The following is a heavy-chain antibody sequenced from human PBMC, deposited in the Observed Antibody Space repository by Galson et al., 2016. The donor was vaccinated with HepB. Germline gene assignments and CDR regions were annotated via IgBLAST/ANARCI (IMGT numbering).Heavy chain of an antibody. CDR1: GFTVSNNY. D-gene: IGHD4-11*01. CDR2: IYSGGST. CDR3: AKDLGDRLVTVYYYMDA. V-gene: IGHV3-66*01. J-gene: IGHJ6*03. Sequence: SLRLSCAASGFTVSNNYMRRVRQAPGKGLEWVSLIYSGGSTYYADSVKGRFTISRDSSKNTLYLQMNSLRAEDTAVYYCAKDLGDRLVTVYYYMDAWGKGTTVTGSS.